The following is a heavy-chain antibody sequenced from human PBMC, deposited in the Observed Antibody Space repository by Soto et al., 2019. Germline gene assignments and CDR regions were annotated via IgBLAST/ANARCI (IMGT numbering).Heavy chain of an antibody. CDR2: ISSSSSYI. CDR1: GFTFSTYS. D-gene: IGHD3-10*01. J-gene: IGHJ6*02. Sequence: GGSLRLSCAASGFTFSTYSMNWVRQAPGKGLEWVSSISSSSSYIYYADSVKGRFTISRDNAKNSLYLQMNSLRAEDTALYYCAKDAITMVRGVISYYGMDVWGQGTTVTVSS. CDR3: AKDAITMVRGVISYYGMDV. V-gene: IGHV3-21*04.